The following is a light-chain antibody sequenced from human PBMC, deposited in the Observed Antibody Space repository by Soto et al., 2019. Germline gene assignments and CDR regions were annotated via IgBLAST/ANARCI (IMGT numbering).Light chain of an antibody. Sequence: EIGLTQSPATLSLSPGDRATLSCRASQRVSRYLAWYQQKPGQAPRILIHDTSTRATGVPDTFSGSGSGTEFTPTISRPEPEDSAIYYWPERFSWPPTFGGGTHVEIK. J-gene: IGKJ4*01. CDR1: QRVSRY. CDR2: DTS. CDR3: PERFSWPPT. V-gene: IGKV3-11*01.